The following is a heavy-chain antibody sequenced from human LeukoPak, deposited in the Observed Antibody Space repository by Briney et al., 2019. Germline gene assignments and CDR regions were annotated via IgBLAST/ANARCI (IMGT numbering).Heavy chain of an antibody. CDR1: GGSISSSSYY. D-gene: IGHD3-10*01. J-gene: IGHJ4*02. V-gene: IGHV4-39*01. CDR3: ASLTGPDLLWFGESHDY. Sequence: SETLSLTCTVSGGSISSSSYYWGWIRQPPGKGLEWIGSIYYSGSTYYNPSLKSRVTISVDTSKNQFSLKLSSVTAADTAVYYCASLTGPDLLWFGESHDYWGQGTLVTVSS. CDR2: IYYSGST.